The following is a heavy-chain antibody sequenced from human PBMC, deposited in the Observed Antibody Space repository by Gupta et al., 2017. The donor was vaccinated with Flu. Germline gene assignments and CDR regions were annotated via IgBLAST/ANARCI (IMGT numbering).Heavy chain of an antibody. CDR3: TADIRGPCCMDV. CDR1: GSILTNAR. Sequence: EVQLVESGGGSVTPGGSISLSCNASGSILTNARMYWVRQAAGRGLEWLGRIRSNSDRGTTDFAPPVRGRFAISRDDSRNTLYLQMNSLKTEDTAVYYCTADIRGPCCMDVWGQGTTVTVSS. V-gene: IGHV3-15*01. J-gene: IGHJ6*02. CDR2: IRSNSDRGTT. D-gene: IGHD3-10*01.